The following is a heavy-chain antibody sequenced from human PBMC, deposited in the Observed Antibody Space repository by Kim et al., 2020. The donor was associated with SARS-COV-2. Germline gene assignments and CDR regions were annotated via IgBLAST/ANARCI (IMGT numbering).Heavy chain of an antibody. V-gene: IGHV4-34*01. D-gene: IGHD6-13*01. J-gene: IGHJ3*02. CDR1: GESFSGYY. CDR2: INHGGST. CDR3: ARGDITAAGAAFDI. Sequence: SETLSLTCAVYGESFSGYYWTWIRQPPGKGLEWIGEINHGGSTNYNPSLKSRVTISVDTSKNQFSLKLSSVSAADTAVYYCARGDITAAGAAFDIWGQETMVTVSS.